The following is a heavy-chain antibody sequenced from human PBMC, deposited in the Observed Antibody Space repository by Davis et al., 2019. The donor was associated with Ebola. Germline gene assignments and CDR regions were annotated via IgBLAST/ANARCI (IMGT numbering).Heavy chain of an antibody. J-gene: IGHJ3*02. Sequence: PSETLSLTCTVSGVSISSYHWSWIRQPPGKGLEWIGYIHYSGSTNYNPSLKSRVTISVDTSKNQLSLKLTSVTAADTAVYYCARHAAVDRAFDIWGQGTMVIVSS. V-gene: IGHV4-59*08. CDR1: GVSISSYH. D-gene: IGHD6-19*01. CDR3: ARHAAVDRAFDI. CDR2: IHYSGST.